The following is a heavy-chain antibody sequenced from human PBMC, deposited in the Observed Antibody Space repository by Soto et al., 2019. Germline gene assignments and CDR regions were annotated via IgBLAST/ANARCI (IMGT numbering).Heavy chain of an antibody. D-gene: IGHD2-2*01. J-gene: IGHJ4*02. Sequence: QVQLVQSGAEVKKPGASVKVSCKASGYTFASYAISWMRQAPGQGLEWMGWIIAYNGNTNYAQKLQGRGTMTTDTSTSTGYMEPRSLRSDDTVVYYCARDPRPPAYWGQGNLVTVSS. CDR3: ARDPRPPAY. CDR1: GYTFASYA. V-gene: IGHV1-18*01. CDR2: IIAYNGNT.